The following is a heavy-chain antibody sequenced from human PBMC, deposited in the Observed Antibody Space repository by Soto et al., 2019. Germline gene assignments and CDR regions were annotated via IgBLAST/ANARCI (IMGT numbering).Heavy chain of an antibody. CDR1: GYSFTTDW. V-gene: IGHV5-51*01. CDR2: IYPGDSDT. J-gene: IGHJ6*02. D-gene: IGHD5-18*01. Sequence: ESLKISCKASGYSFTTDWIVLVRQMPGKGLAWMGIIYPGDSDTRYSPSFQGQVTISADKSISTAYLQWSSLKASDTAMYYCARYWHSYSSNYYYAMDVWGQGTTVTVSS. CDR3: ARYWHSYSSNYYYAMDV.